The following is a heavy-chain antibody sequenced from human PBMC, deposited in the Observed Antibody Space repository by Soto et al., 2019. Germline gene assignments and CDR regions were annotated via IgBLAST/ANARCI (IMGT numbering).Heavy chain of an antibody. J-gene: IGHJ6*02. Sequence: PGGSLRLSCAASGFTFSSYEMNWVRQARGKGLEWVSYISSSGSTIYYADSVKGRFTISRDNAKNSLYLQMNSLRAEDTAVYYCARELFPNDYDILTGYYRSYYYYGMDVWGQGTTVTVS. D-gene: IGHD3-9*01. V-gene: IGHV3-48*03. CDR3: ARELFPNDYDILTGYYRSYYYYGMDV. CDR1: GFTFSSYE. CDR2: ISSSGSTI.